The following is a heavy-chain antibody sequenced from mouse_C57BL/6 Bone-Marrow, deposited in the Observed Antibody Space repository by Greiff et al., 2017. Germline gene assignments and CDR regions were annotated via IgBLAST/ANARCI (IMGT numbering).Heavy chain of an antibody. D-gene: IGHD1-1*01. CDR2: IDPEDGET. CDR1: GFNIKDYY. Sequence: VQLQQSGAELVKPGASVKLSCTASGFNIKDYYMHWVKQRTEQGLEWIGRIDPEDGETKSAPKFQGKATITAATSSNTAYLQLSSLTSEDTAVSYGARSPYGRSPYEYFDGWGTGTTVTVSA. V-gene: IGHV14-2*01. J-gene: IGHJ1*03. CDR3: ARSPYGRSPYEYFDG.